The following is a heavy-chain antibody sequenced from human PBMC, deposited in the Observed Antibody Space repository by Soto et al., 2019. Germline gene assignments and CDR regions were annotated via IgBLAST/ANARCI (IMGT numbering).Heavy chain of an antibody. CDR2: VTPVDAIV. J-gene: IGHJ3*02. V-gene: IGHV1-69*08. CDR1: GGTFSRHT. CDR3: ARETLTTVRAFDI. Sequence: QVQLVQSGAEVKRPGSSVKVSCKASGGTFSRHTISWVRQAPGQGLEWMGRVTPVDAIVNYEQKFQGRVTIIADTSTNTAYMEVSRLRDDDTAVYYCARETLTTVRAFDIWGQGTMVTVSS. D-gene: IGHD4-17*01.